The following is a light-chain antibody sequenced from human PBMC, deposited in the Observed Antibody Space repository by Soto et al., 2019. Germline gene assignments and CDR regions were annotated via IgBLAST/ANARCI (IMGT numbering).Light chain of an antibody. CDR3: QSYDSSLSALYV. J-gene: IGLJ1*01. Sequence: QSVLTQPPSVSVAPGQRVTISCTWSSSNIGAGYDVHWYQQLPGTAPKILIYGNSNRPSGVPDRFSGSKSGTSASLAITGLQAEDEADYYCQSYDSSLSALYVFGTGTKVTVL. CDR1: SSNIGAGYD. V-gene: IGLV1-40*01. CDR2: GNS.